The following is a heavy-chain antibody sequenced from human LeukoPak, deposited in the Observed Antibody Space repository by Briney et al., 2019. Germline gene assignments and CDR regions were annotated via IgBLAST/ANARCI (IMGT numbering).Heavy chain of an antibody. V-gene: IGHV1-2*04. Sequence: ASVKVSCKASGYTFTGYYMHWVRQAPGQGLEWMGWINPNSGGTNYAQKSQGWVTMTRDTSISTAYMELSRLRSDDTAVYYCARGFDRGYSRTPFDPWGQGTLVTVSS. CDR2: INPNSGGT. J-gene: IGHJ5*02. CDR3: ARGFDRGYSRTPFDP. D-gene: IGHD5-18*01. CDR1: GYTFTGYY.